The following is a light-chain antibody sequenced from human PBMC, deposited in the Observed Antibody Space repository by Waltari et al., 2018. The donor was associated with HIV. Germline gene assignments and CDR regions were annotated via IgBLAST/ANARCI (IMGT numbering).Light chain of an antibody. V-gene: IGKV4-1*01. CDR2: WAS. CDR1: QSLLYSSNNKNF. Sequence: DIVMTQSPDSLAVSLGERATLNCKSSQSLLYSSNNKNFLAWYQQKPRQPPKLLIYWASIRASGVPDRFSASGSGTDFTLTSNSLQAEDVAVYYCQQYYNTLWTFGQGTKVEIK. CDR3: QQYYNTLWT. J-gene: IGKJ1*01.